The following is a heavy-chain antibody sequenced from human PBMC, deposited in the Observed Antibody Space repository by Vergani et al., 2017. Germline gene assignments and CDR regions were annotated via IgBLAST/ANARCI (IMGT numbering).Heavy chain of an antibody. Sequence: QVQLQESGPGLVTPSETLSLTCTVSGGSISSYYWSWIRQPPGKGLEWIGYIYYSGSTNYNPSLKSRVTISVDTSKNQFSLKLSSVTAADTAVYYCARTVEISSEGGWFDPWGQGTLVTVSS. V-gene: IGHV4-59*01. CDR2: IYYSGST. J-gene: IGHJ5*02. CDR3: ARTVEISSEGGWFDP. CDR1: GGSISSYY. D-gene: IGHD3-22*01.